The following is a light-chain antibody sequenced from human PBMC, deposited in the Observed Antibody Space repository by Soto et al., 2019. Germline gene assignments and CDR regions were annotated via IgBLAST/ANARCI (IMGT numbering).Light chain of an antibody. CDR1: QSLDGN. J-gene: IGKJ2*01. CDR2: ATS. CDR3: QQYNNWPWYT. Sequence: EIVMTQSPATLSVSPGQRATLSCRASQSLDGNLAWYQQKPGQAPRLLIYATSTRATGVPARFSGSGSGTEFTLTITSLQPHDFAVYYCQQYNNWPWYTFGQGTKLEIK. V-gene: IGKV3-15*01.